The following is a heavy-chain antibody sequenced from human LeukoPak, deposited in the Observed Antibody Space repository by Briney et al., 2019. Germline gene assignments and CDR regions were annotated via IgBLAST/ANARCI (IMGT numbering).Heavy chain of an antibody. D-gene: IGHD2-2*01. CDR2: IIPIFGTA. V-gene: IGHV1-69*13. J-gene: IGHJ6*03. Sequence: SVKVSCKASGGTLSNYAISWVRQAPGQGLEWMGGIIPIFGTANYAQKFQGRVTITADESTSTAYMELSSLRSEDTAVYYCARGRAAMATLYYYYMDVWGKGTTVTVSS. CDR3: ARGRAAMATLYYYYMDV. CDR1: GGTLSNYA.